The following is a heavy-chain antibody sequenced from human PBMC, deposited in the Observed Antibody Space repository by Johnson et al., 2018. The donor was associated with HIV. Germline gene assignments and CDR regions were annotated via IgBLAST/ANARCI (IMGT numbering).Heavy chain of an antibody. Sequence: QVQLVESGGGVVQPGRSLRLSCAASGFTFRSYAMHWVRQAPGKGLEWVAVISYDGSNKYYADSVKGRFTISRDNSKNTLYLQMNSLRAEDTAVYYCAREENWNYDPDAFDIWGQGTMVTVSS. J-gene: IGHJ3*02. D-gene: IGHD1-7*01. CDR3: AREENWNYDPDAFDI. V-gene: IGHV3-30*04. CDR2: ISYDGSNK. CDR1: GFTFRSYA.